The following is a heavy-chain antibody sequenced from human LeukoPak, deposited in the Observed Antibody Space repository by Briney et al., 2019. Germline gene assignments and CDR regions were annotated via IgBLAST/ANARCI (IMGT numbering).Heavy chain of an antibody. V-gene: IGHV3-53*01. CDR2: IYSGGST. J-gene: IGHJ4*02. Sequence: GGSLRLSCAASGFTVSSNYMSWVRQAPGKGLEWVSVIYSGGSTYYADSVKGRFTISRDNSKNTLYLQMNSLRAEDTAVYYCARGSYGSSWYYFDYWGQGTLVTVSS. CDR1: GFTVSSNY. CDR3: ARGSYGSSWYYFDY. D-gene: IGHD6-13*01.